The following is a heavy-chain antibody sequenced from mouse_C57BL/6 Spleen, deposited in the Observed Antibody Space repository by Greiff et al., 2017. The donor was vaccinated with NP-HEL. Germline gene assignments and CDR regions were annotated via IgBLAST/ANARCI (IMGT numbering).Heavy chain of an antibody. D-gene: IGHD2-3*01. CDR2: IDPETGGT. J-gene: IGHJ2*01. CDR1: GYTFTDYE. CDR3: TRYDGYFDY. Sequence: VKLQESGAELVRPGASVTLSCKASGYTFTDYEMHWVKQTPVHGLEWIGAIDPETGGTAYNQKFKGKAILTADKSSSTAYMELRSLTSEDSAVYYCTRYDGYFDYWGQGTTLTVSS. V-gene: IGHV1-15*01.